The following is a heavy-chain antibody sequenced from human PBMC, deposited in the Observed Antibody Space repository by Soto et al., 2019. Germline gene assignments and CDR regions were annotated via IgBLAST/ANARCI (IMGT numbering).Heavy chain of an antibody. Sequence: EVQLVESGGGLVQTGGSLRLSCAASGFTFSSYSMNWVRQAPGKGLEWVSYISSSSSTIYYADSVKGRFTISRDKAKNSLYLQMNSLRAEDTAVYYCARDRLKDSSGYHAFDIWGQGTMVTVSS. CDR1: GFTFSSYS. V-gene: IGHV3-48*01. D-gene: IGHD3-22*01. J-gene: IGHJ3*02. CDR2: ISSSSSTI. CDR3: ARDRLKDSSGYHAFDI.